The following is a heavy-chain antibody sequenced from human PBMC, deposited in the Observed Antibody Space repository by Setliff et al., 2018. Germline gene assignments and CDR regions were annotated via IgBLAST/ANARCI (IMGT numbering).Heavy chain of an antibody. V-gene: IGHV4-34*01. CDR1: GGSFSDYY. J-gene: IGHJ4*02. CDR2: INHSGST. CDR3: ARESATIGEFPLYYFDK. D-gene: IGHD3-10*01. Sequence: SETLSLTCGASGGSFSDYYWSWIRQTPGKGLEWIGEINHSGSTKCNPSLKGRVTLSVDTPKNQFSLELTAVTAADAAVYYCARESATIGEFPLYYFDKWGQGIPVTVSS.